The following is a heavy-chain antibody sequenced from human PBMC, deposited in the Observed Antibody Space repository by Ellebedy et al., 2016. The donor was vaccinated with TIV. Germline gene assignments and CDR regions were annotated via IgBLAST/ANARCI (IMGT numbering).Heavy chain of an antibody. CDR2: INHSGST. CDR3: ARGFGASQGIGKTAARGRKYWYFDL. CDR1: GGSFSGYY. Sequence: MPGGSLRLSCAVYGGSFSGYYWSWIRQPPGKGLEWIGEINHSGSTNYNPSLKSRVTISVDTSKNQFSLKLSSVTAADTAVYYCARGFGASQGIGKTAARGRKYWYFDLWGRGTLVTVSS. D-gene: IGHD1-26*01. J-gene: IGHJ2*01. V-gene: IGHV4-34*01.